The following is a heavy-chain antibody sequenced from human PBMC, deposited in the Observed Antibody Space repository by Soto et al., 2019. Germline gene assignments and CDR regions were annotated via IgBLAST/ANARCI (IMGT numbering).Heavy chain of an antibody. CDR3: TKNSAYALDY. CDR1: GASFSNNHW. J-gene: IGHJ4*02. CDR2: MHHIGNT. D-gene: IGHD5-12*01. V-gene: IGHV4-4*02. Sequence: SETLSLTCDVSGASFSNNHWWSWVRQPPGEGLEWIGEMHHIGNTNYNPSLKSRVTMSVDTSKNQFFLKLNSVTAADTAVYYCTKNSAYALDYWGQGILVTVSS.